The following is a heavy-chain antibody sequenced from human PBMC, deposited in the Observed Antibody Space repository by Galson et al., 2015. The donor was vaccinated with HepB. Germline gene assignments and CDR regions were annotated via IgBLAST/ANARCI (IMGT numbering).Heavy chain of an antibody. D-gene: IGHD6-19*01. V-gene: IGHV2-5*02. CDR2: IYWDDDK. J-gene: IGHJ4*02. Sequence: PALVKPTQTLTLTCTFSGFSLSTSGVGVGWIRQPPGKALEWLALIYWDDDKRYSPSLKSRLTITKDTSKNQVVLTMTNMDPVDTATYYCAHSNPNFHSSGWSTVDYWGQGTLVTVSS. CDR3: AHSNPNFHSSGWSTVDY. CDR1: GFSLSTSGVG.